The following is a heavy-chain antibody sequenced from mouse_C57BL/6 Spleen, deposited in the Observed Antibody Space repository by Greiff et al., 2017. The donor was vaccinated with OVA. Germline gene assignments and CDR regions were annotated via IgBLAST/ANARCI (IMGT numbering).Heavy chain of an antibody. CDR2: INPNNGGT. V-gene: IGHV1-26*01. CDR1: GYTFTDYY. Sequence: EVQLQQSGPELVKPGASVKISCKASGYTFTDYYMNWVKQSHGKSLEWIGDINPNNGGTSYNQKFKGKATLTVDKSSSTAYMELRSLTSEDSAVYYCARTYYSNLRDYWGQGTTLTVSS. D-gene: IGHD2-5*01. CDR3: ARTYYSNLRDY. J-gene: IGHJ2*01.